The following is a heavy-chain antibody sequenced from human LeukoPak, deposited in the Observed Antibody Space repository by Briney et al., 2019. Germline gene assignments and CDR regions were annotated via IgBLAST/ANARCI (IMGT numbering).Heavy chain of an antibody. CDR2: IYTSGST. CDR1: VGSISSYY. Sequence: SETLSLTCTFSVGSISSYYWSWIRQPPGKGLEWIGYIYTSGSTNYNPSLKSRVTISVDTSKNQFSLKLSSVTAADAAVYYGASHGEDSNSWYDPFDFWGQGTPGTVSS. CDR3: ASHGEDSNSWYDPFDF. V-gene: IGHV4-4*09. D-gene: IGHD6-13*01. J-gene: IGHJ4*02.